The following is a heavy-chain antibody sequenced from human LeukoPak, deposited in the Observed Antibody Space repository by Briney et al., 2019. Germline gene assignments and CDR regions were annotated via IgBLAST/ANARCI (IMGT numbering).Heavy chain of an antibody. D-gene: IGHD6-19*01. CDR2: IYYSGST. V-gene: IGHV4-59*08. J-gene: IGHJ4*02. Sequence: SETLSLTCTVSGGSISSYYWSWIRQPPGKGLEWIGYIYYSGSTNYNPSLKSRVTISVDTSKNQFSLKLSSVTAADTAVYYCARGSGAGTYYFDYWGQGTLVTVSS. CDR3: ARGSGAGTYYFDY. CDR1: GGSISSYY.